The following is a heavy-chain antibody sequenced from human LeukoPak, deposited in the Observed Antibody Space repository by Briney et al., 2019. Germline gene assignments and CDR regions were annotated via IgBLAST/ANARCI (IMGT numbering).Heavy chain of an antibody. D-gene: IGHD1-14*01. Sequence: GGSLRLFCAASGFTFSSYAMSWVRQAPGKGLEWVSGISGSADSTYYADYVKGRFTISRDNSKYTLFLQMNCLSGEDTAVYYCARRDQPGRVTWPLDIWGQGTMVTVSS. CDR3: ARRDQPGRVTWPLDI. CDR2: ISGSADST. V-gene: IGHV3-23*01. CDR1: GFTFSSYA. J-gene: IGHJ3*02.